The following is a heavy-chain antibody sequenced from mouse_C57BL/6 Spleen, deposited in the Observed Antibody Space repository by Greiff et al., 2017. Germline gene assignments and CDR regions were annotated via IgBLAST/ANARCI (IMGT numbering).Heavy chain of an antibody. CDR3: ARDYYDGSSYDYFDY. CDR2: IDPSDSET. J-gene: IGHJ2*01. Sequence: QVQLKQPGAELVRPGSSVKLSCKASGYTFTSYWLHWVKQRPIQGLEWIGNIDPSDSETHYNQKFKDKATLTVDKSSSTAYMQLSSLTSDDSAVYYCARDYYDGSSYDYFDYGSQGTTLTVSS. CDR1: GYTFTSYW. V-gene: IGHV1-52*01. D-gene: IGHD1-1*01.